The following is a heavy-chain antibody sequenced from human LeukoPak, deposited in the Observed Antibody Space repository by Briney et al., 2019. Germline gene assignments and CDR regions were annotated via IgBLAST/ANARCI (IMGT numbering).Heavy chain of an antibody. CDR1: GGSISSSSYY. Sequence: SETLSLTCTVSGGSISSSSYYWGWIRQPPGKGLEWIGSIYYSGSTYYNPSLKSRVTISVDTSKNQFSLKLSSVTAADTAVYYCASLVGATLQHWGQGTLVTVSS. D-gene: IGHD1-26*01. CDR2: IYYSGST. J-gene: IGHJ1*01. CDR3: ASLVGATLQH. V-gene: IGHV4-39*07.